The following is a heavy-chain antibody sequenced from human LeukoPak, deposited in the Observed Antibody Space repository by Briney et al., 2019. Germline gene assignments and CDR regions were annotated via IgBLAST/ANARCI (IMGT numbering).Heavy chain of an antibody. CDR3: AKGRPED. CDR2: INPSGGST. V-gene: IGHV1-46*01. J-gene: IGHJ4*02. CDR1: GYTFTSYY. Sequence: ASVKVSCKASGYTFTSYYMHWVRQAPGQGLEWMGIINPSGGSTSYAQKFQGRVTMTRDTSIVYMELSSLRSEDTAVYYCAKGRPEDWGQGTLVTVSS.